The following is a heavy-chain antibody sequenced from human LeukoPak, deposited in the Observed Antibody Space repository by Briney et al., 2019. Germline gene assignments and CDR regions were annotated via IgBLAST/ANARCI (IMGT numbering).Heavy chain of an antibody. CDR3: AKDSVAFPSRWFDP. J-gene: IGHJ5*02. Sequence: PGRSLRLSCAASGFTFSSYAMSWVRQAPGKGLEWVSAISGSGGSTYYADSVKGRFTISRDNSKNTLYLQMNSLRAEDTAVYYCAKDSVAFPSRWFDPWGQGTLVTVSS. D-gene: IGHD5/OR15-5a*01. CDR1: GFTFSSYA. CDR2: ISGSGGST. V-gene: IGHV3-23*01.